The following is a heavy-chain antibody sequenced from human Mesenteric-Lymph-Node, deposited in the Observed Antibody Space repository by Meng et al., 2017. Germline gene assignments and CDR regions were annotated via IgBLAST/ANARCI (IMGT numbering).Heavy chain of an antibody. CDR1: GFTFSNAW. J-gene: IGHJ3*02. CDR3: TTGSTYYYDSSGYHAFDI. V-gene: IGHV3-15*01. D-gene: IGHD3-22*01. Sequence: GGSLRLSCAASGFTFSNAWMSWVRQAPGKGLEWVGRIKSKTDGGTTDYAAPVKGRFTISRDDSKNTLYLQMNSLKTEDTAVYYCTTGSTYYYDSSGYHAFDIWGQGTMVTVSS. CDR2: IKSKTDGGTT.